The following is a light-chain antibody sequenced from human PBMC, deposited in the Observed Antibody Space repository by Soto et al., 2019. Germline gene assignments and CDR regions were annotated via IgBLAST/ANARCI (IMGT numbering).Light chain of an antibody. CDR3: AAWDDSLSGLV. J-gene: IGLJ2*01. CDR2: SNN. Sequence: QSVLTQPPSASGTPGQRVTISCSGSSSNIGSNYVYWYQQLPGTAPKLLIYSNNQRPSGVSDRFSGSKSGTSASLAISGLRSEDEADYYCAAWDDSLSGLVFGGGTKLTVL. V-gene: IGLV1-47*02. CDR1: SSNIGSNY.